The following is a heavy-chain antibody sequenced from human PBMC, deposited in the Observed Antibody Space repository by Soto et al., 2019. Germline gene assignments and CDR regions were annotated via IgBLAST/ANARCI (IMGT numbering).Heavy chain of an antibody. Sequence: QVQLVESGGGVVQPGRSLRLSCAASGFTFSSYGMHWVRQAPGKGLEWVAVIWYDGSNKYYADSVKGRFTISRDNSKNTLYLQKNSLRAEDTAVYYCARDWRDGYAFDIWGQGTMVTVSS. CDR2: IWYDGSNK. D-gene: IGHD5-12*01. V-gene: IGHV3-33*01. CDR3: ARDWRDGYAFDI. CDR1: GFTFSSYG. J-gene: IGHJ3*02.